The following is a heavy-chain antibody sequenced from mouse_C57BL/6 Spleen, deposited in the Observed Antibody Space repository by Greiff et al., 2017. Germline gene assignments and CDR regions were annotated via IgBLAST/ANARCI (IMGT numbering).Heavy chain of an antibody. Sequence: VQLQQPGAELVRPGTSVKLSCKASGYTFTSYWMHWVKQRPGQGLEWIGVIDPSDSYTNYNQKFKGKATLTVDTSSSTAYMQLSSLTSEDSAVYYCARGYYGSLYYAMDYWGQGTSVTVSS. CDR3: ARGYYGSLYYAMDY. CDR2: IDPSDSYT. J-gene: IGHJ4*01. D-gene: IGHD1-1*01. CDR1: GYTFTSYW. V-gene: IGHV1-59*01.